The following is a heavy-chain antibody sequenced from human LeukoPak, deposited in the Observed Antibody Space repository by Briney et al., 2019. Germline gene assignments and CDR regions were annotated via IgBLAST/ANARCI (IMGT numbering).Heavy chain of an antibody. CDR2: INPSGGST. V-gene: IGHV1-46*01. CDR3: ARDRIPYYYDSSGYYTDAFDI. CDR1: GYTFTSYY. J-gene: IGHJ3*02. Sequence: ASVKVSCKASGYTFTSYYMHWVRQAPGQGLEWMGIINPSGGSTSYAQKFQGRVTMTRDMSTSTVYMELSSLRADDTAVYYCARDRIPYYYDSSGYYTDAFDIWGQGTMVTVSS. D-gene: IGHD3-22*01.